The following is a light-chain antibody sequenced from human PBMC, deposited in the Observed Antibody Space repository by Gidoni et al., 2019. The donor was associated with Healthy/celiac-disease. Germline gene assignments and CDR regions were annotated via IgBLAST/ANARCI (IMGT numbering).Light chain of an antibody. Sequence: QAALTQPASVSGSPGKSITISCTGTSSDVGGYNYVSWYQQPPGKAPKLMIYDVSNLPSGVSNRFSGSKSGNTASLTISGLQAEDEAYYYCSSYTSSSTLVFGGGTKLTVL. V-gene: IGLV2-14*03. J-gene: IGLJ3*02. CDR3: SSYTSSSTLV. CDR1: SSDVGGYNY. CDR2: DVS.